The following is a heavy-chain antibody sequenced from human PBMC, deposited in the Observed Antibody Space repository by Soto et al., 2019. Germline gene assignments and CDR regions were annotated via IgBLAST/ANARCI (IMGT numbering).Heavy chain of an antibody. V-gene: IGHV3-73*01. D-gene: IGHD3-22*01. J-gene: IGHJ4*02. CDR2: IKRKAVSYTT. Sequence: PGGSLRLSCGASGFTFSGSAIHWVRQASGKGLEWVGRIKRKAVSYTTDYAAPVKGRITISRDDSKDTLYLHMNSLKTEDTAVYYCTTGLSNGYYNFDYWGQGTPVTVSS. CDR3: TTGLSNGYYNFDY. CDR1: GFTFSGSA.